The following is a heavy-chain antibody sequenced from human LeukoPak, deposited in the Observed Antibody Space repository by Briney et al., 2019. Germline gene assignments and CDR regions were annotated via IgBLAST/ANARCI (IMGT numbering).Heavy chain of an antibody. CDR1: GGSFSGYY. J-gene: IGHJ3*02. V-gene: IGHV4-34*01. CDR3: ARGDYAFDI. D-gene: IGHD2-21*02. CDR2: INHSGST. Sequence: PSETLSLTCAVYGGSFSGYYWSWIRQPPGKGLEWIGEINHSGSTNYNPSLKSRVTISVDTSKNQFSLKLSSVTAADTAVYYCARGDYAFDIWGQGTMVTVSS.